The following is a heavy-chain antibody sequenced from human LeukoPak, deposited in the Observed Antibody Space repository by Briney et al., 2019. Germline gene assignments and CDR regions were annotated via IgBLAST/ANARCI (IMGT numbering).Heavy chain of an antibody. J-gene: IGHJ4*02. CDR3: AREPRGGQLLSGPL. CDR1: GFTFSSYW. V-gene: IGHV3-7*01. Sequence: GGSLRLSCAASGFTFSSYWMRWFRQAPGKGLEWVASINPHENEKYYVDSVKGRFTISRDSAKNSLYLQMNSLRAEDTAVYFCAREPRGGQLLSGPLWGQGTLVTVSS. CDR2: INPHENEK. D-gene: IGHD2-2*01.